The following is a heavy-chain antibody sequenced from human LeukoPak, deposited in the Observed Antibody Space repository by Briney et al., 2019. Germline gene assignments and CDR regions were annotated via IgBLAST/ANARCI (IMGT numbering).Heavy chain of an antibody. CDR3: AKETRRVPAANDAFDI. J-gene: IGHJ3*02. CDR2: ISGSGGST. D-gene: IGHD2-2*01. Sequence: GSLRLSCAASGFDFSTYSIDWVRQAPGKGLEWVSAISGSGGSTYYADSVKGRFTISRDNSKNTLYLQMNSLRAEDTAVYYCAKETRRVPAANDAFDIWGQGTMVTVSS. V-gene: IGHV3-23*01. CDR1: GFDFSTYS.